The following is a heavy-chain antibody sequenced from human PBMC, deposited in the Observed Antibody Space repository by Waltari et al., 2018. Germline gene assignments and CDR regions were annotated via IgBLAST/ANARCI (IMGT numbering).Heavy chain of an antibody. V-gene: IGHV3-23*03. CDR1: GVTLSDEG. CDR3: AKMGGLYISGWPDSTSYMDV. CDR2: LYSSGRT. Sequence: DVQIWESGGDLVQLGWSLRLSCVVSGVTLSDEGRRVVRGVRGKGLEWVSVLYSSGRTNYRDSVKGRFTISRDESKNTLFLEINNLRPDDTAKYYCAKMGGLYISGWPDSTSYMDVWGKGTTVTVSS. J-gene: IGHJ6*04. D-gene: IGHD3-22*01.